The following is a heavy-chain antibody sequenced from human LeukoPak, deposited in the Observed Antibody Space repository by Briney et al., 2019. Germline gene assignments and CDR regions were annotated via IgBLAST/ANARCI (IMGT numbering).Heavy chain of an antibody. Sequence: ASVKVSCKASGGTFSSYAINWVRQATGQGLEWMGWMNPNSGNTGYAQKFQGRVTMTRNTSISTAYMELSSLRSEDTAVYYCARGYYYDSSGYYATGDWGQGTLVTVSS. CDR1: GGTFSSYA. J-gene: IGHJ4*02. D-gene: IGHD3-22*01. CDR2: MNPNSGNT. V-gene: IGHV1-8*02. CDR3: ARGYYYDSSGYYATGD.